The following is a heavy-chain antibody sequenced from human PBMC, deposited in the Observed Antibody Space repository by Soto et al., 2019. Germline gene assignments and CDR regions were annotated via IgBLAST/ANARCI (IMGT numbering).Heavy chain of an antibody. J-gene: IGHJ4*02. V-gene: IGHV1-18*01. D-gene: IGHD6-19*01. CDR3: AREGSGWDFDL. CDR1: GYTFTTYP. Sequence: QVQLVQSGAEVKKPGASVKVSCRASGYTFTTYPITWVRQAPGQGLEWMGWISTYNGNTNYAQGLQDRVSMTTDTSTSTAYLELRSLRSDDTAVYFCAREGSGWDFDLGGQGTPVTVSS. CDR2: ISTYNGNT.